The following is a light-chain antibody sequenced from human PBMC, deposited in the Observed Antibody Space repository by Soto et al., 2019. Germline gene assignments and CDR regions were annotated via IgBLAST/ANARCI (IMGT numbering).Light chain of an antibody. V-gene: IGKV3-15*01. J-gene: IGKJ2*01. Sequence: EIVMTQSPAPLSVSPGEIATLSCRASQSVYSSLAWYQQKPGQAPRLLISGASTRATGIPARFSGSGSGTEFTLTISSLQSEDLAVYYCQQYNNWPSYTFGQGTKLEIK. CDR2: GAS. CDR3: QQYNNWPSYT. CDR1: QSVYSS.